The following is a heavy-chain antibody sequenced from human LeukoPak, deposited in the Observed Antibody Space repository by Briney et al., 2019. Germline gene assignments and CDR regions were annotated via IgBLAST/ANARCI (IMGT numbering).Heavy chain of an antibody. CDR1: GFTFSDYS. CDR3: ARGTTQLAGIAAANDY. CDR2: ISTSSRYI. V-gene: IGHV3-21*01. Sequence: GGSLRLSCAASGFTFSDYSMNWVRQAPGKGLEWVSSISTSSRYIYNADSVKGRFTISSDNAKNSLYLQMNSLRVEDTAVYYCARGTTQLAGIAAANDYWGQGTLVTVSS. J-gene: IGHJ4*02. D-gene: IGHD6-13*01.